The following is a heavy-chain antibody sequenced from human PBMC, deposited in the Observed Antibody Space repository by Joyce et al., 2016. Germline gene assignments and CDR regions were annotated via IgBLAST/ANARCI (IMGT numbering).Heavy chain of an antibody. J-gene: IGHJ4*02. Sequence: QVQLQESGPGLVKTSQTLSLTCTVSGGSISSGDYYWSWVRQSPGKGLEWIGYIYFSGSTHRNTSLKSRLTISADTSNNQFSLKVRSVTAADTAVYYCARGNGDFWSGYYNYFDYWGQGILVTVSS. CDR1: GGSISSGDYY. V-gene: IGHV4-30-4*01. D-gene: IGHD3-3*01. CDR3: ARGNGDFWSGYYNYFDY. CDR2: IYFSGST.